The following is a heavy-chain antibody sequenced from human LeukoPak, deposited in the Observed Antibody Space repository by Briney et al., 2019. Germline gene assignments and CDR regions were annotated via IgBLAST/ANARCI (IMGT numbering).Heavy chain of an antibody. Sequence: SVPTLFKPTQTLTLTCTFAGSSPSTSGVGVGCIRQPPGKALEGLALIYWDDDKRYSPSLKSRLTITKDTSKTQVVLTMTNMDPVDTATYSCPHSLHSGDDFDYWGQGTLVTVSS. CDR3: PHSLHSGDDFDY. J-gene: IGHJ4*02. V-gene: IGHV2-5*02. CDR2: IYWDDDK. D-gene: IGHD5-12*01. CDR1: GSSPSTSGVG.